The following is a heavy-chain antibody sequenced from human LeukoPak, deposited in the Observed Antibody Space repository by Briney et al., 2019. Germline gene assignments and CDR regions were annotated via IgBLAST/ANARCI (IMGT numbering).Heavy chain of an antibody. Sequence: SGPTLVKPTQTLTLTFTCYGFSFSISGVGVGWIRESPVKALEWHVLIYWDDDKRYSPSLKSRLTITKDTSKNQVVLTMTNMDPVDTATYYCAHSTYYYDILSGYYYHFDYWGQGTLVTVSS. D-gene: IGHD3-9*01. V-gene: IGHV2-5*02. J-gene: IGHJ4*02. CDR3: AHSTYYYDILSGYYYHFDY. CDR1: GFSFSISGVG. CDR2: IYWDDDK.